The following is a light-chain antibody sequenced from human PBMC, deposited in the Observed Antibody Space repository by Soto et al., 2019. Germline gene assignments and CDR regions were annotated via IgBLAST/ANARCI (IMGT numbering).Light chain of an antibody. CDR2: DTS. Sequence: QAVVTQEPSLTVSPGGAVTLTCASSTGAVTSDHYPYWFQLKPGQAPRPLIYDTSNKYFWTPARFSGSLLGGKPALTLSGAQPEDEAEYYCLLFDSGTRVFGGGTKLTVL. J-gene: IGLJ2*01. CDR3: LLFDSGTRV. CDR1: TGAVTSDHY. V-gene: IGLV7-46*01.